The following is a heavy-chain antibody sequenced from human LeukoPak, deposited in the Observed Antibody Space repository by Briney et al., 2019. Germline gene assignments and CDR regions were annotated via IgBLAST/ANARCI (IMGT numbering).Heavy chain of an antibody. CDR1: GFIFNTYG. CDR2: IWFDGSIK. V-gene: IGHV3-33*01. J-gene: IGHJ4*02. D-gene: IGHD6-19*01. Sequence: GSSLRLSCAASGFIFNTYGMHWVRQAPGKGLEWVAVIWFDGSIKYYADSVKGRFTISRDNSKNTLYLQMSSLRAEDTALYYCASAAGPFDNWGQGTLVTVSS. CDR3: ASAAGPFDN.